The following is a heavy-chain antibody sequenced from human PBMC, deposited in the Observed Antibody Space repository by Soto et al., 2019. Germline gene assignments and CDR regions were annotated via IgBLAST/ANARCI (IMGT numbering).Heavy chain of an antibody. CDR1: GGTFSSYA. CDR3: ARGGTSGYSGYDIYYYYYGMDV. Sequence: QVQLVQSGAEVKKPGSSVKVSCKASGGTFSSYAISWVRQAPGQGLEWMGGIIPIFGTANYAQKFQGRVTITADESTSTAYMELSSLRSEDTVVYYCARGGTSGYSGYDIYYYYYGMDVWGQGTTVTVSS. V-gene: IGHV1-69*01. J-gene: IGHJ6*02. D-gene: IGHD5-12*01. CDR2: IIPIFGTA.